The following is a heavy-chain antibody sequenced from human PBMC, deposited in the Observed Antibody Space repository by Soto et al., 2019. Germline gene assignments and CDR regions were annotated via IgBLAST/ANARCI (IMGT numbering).Heavy chain of an antibody. Sequence: SETLSLTCAVYGGSFSGYYWSWIRQPPGKGLEWIGEINHSGSTNYNPSLKSRVTISVDTSKNQFSLKLSSVTAADTAVYYCARASAVTDFDYWGQGTLVTVSS. CDR1: GGSFSGYY. CDR3: ARASAVTDFDY. V-gene: IGHV4-34*01. J-gene: IGHJ4*02. D-gene: IGHD4-17*01. CDR2: INHSGST.